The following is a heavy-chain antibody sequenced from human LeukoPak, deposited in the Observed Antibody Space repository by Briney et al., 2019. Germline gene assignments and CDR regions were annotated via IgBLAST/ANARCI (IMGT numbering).Heavy chain of an antibody. CDR3: ARDRRGPGRFDP. J-gene: IGHJ5*02. V-gene: IGHV4-59*01. CDR1: GVSISSSF. Sequence: SATLSLTCTVSGVSISSSFWSWIRQPPGKGLEWIAYINYNGGTKYSASLESRLTISLDTSKHQVSLNMTSVTAMDTAVYFCARDRRGPGRFDPWGQGTLVTVSS. CDR2: INYNGGT. D-gene: IGHD2-2*01.